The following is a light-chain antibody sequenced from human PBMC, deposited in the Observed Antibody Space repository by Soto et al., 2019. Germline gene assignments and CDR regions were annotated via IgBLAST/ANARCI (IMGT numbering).Light chain of an antibody. V-gene: IGLV2-23*02. CDR2: EVS. CDR3: CSYAGSSTLV. CDR1: SSDVGSYNL. Sequence: QSVLTQPASVSGSPGQSITISCTGTSSDVGSYNLVSWYQQHPGKAPKLMIYEVSKRPSGVSNRFSGSKSGNTASLTISGLQAEEEADDYCCSYAGSSTLVFGGGTKVTVL. J-gene: IGLJ3*02.